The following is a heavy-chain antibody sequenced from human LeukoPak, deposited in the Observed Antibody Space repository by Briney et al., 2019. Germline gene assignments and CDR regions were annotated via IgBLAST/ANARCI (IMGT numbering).Heavy chain of an antibody. CDR2: MNPNSGNT. CDR1: GYTFTSYD. CDR3: ARWAIRDDWFDP. J-gene: IGHJ5*02. V-gene: IGHV1-8*01. Sequence: ASVKVSCKASGYTFTSYDINWVRQATGQGLEWMGWMNPNSGNTGYAEKFQGRVTMTKDTSTNTAYMELRSPRSDDTAVYYCARWAIRDDWFDPWGQGTLVTVSS.